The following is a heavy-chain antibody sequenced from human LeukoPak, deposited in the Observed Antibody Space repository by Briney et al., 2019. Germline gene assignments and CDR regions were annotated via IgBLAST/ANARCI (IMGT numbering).Heavy chain of an antibody. CDR3: APRPPIDPLDRGGP. CDR1: GITFRSYA. J-gene: IGHJ5*02. V-gene: IGHV3-30*14. CDR2: ISYDGKNK. Sequence: PGGSLRLSCEASGITFRSYALHWVRQAPGKGLEWVAVISYDGKNKDYADSVKGRFTISRDNSKNTLYLQMNSLRAEDTAVYYCAPRPPIDPLDRGGPWGQGTLVTVSS. D-gene: IGHD3-16*01.